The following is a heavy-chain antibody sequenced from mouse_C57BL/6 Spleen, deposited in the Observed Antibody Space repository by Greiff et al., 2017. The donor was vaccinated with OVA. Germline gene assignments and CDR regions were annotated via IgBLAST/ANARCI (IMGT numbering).Heavy chain of an antibody. CDR1: GFSLTSYG. CDR2: IWSDGST. CDR3: ARHGYYGSSYVNWYFDV. J-gene: IGHJ1*03. D-gene: IGHD1-1*01. Sequence: VQLVESGPGLVAPSQSLSITCTVSGFSLTSYGVHWVRQPPGKGLEWLVVIWSDGSTTYNSALKSRLSISKDNSKSQVFLKMNSLQTDDTAMYYCARHGYYGSSYVNWYFDVWGTGTTVTVSS. V-gene: IGHV2-6-1*01.